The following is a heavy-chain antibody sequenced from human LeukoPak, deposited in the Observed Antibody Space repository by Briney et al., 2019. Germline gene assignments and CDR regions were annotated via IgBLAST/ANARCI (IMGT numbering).Heavy chain of an antibody. CDR1: GGSISSGGYY. CDR2: IYYSGST. CDR3: ARDTPNYDFWSGYYFRFDY. D-gene: IGHD3-3*01. V-gene: IGHV4-31*03. J-gene: IGHJ4*02. Sequence: TSETLSLTCTVSGGSISSGGYYWSWIRQHPGKGLEWIGYIYYSGSTYYNPSLKSRVTISVDTSKNQFSLKLSSVTAADTAVYYCARDTPNYDFWSGYYFRFDYWGQGTLVTVSS.